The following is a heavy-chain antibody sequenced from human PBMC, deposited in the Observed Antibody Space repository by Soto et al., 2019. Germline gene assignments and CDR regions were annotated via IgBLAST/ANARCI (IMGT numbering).Heavy chain of an antibody. CDR2: IRPDGSDR. Sequence: GGSLRLSCTASGFTFSRYWMGWVRQAPGKGLEWVANIRPDGSDRVYVDSVKGRFTISRDNAENSVSLQMNGLRAEDAAVYYCARAAYNSGPGYWGQGTLVTVSS. CDR1: GFTFSRYW. CDR3: ARAAYNSGPGY. V-gene: IGHV3-7*05. J-gene: IGHJ4*02. D-gene: IGHD5-12*01.